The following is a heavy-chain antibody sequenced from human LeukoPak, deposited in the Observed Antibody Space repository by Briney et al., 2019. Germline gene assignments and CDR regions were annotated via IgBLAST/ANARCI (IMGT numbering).Heavy chain of an antibody. CDR3: ARSYCSSTSCSPYYYYYMDV. J-gene: IGHJ6*03. D-gene: IGHD2-2*01. Sequence: SETLSLTRTVSGGSISSGGYYWSWIRQHPGKGLEWIGYIYYSGSTYYNPSLKSRVTISVDTSKNQFSLKLSSVTAADTAVYYCARSYCSSTSCSPYYYYYMDVWGKGTTVTVSS. CDR1: GGSISSGGYY. V-gene: IGHV4-31*03. CDR2: IYYSGST.